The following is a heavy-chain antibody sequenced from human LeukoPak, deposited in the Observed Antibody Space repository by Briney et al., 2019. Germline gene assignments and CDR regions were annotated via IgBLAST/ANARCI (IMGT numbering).Heavy chain of an antibody. CDR3: AREDYGDSYAYDP. CDR2: IRYDGSNE. V-gene: IGHV3-30*02. Sequence: GGSLRLSCAASGFTFSSYGMHWVRQAPGKGLEWVSFIRYDGSNEYYADSVRGRFTISRDNAKNSLYLQMNSLRAEDTAVYYCAREDYGDSYAYDPWGQGTLVTVSS. J-gene: IGHJ5*02. D-gene: IGHD4-17*01. CDR1: GFTFSSYG.